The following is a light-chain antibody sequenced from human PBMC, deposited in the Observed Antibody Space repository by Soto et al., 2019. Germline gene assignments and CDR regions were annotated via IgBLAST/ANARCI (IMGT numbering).Light chain of an antibody. J-gene: IGKJ1*01. CDR3: QQYNSYSWT. CDR1: QSIRRW. V-gene: IGKV1-5*01. CDR2: DAS. Sequence: DIQMTQSPSMLSASVGDRVTIDCRASQSIRRWLAWYQQKPGKAPKLLIFDASTLESGVPSRFSGRGSETEFTLTISSLQPDDFATYYCQQYNSYSWTFGQGTKVDIK.